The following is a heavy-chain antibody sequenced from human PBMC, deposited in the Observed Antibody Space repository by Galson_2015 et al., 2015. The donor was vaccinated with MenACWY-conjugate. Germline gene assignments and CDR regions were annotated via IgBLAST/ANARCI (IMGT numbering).Heavy chain of an antibody. Sequence: SLRLSCAAAGFTFRNYWMTWVRQAPGKGLERVASIKKDGSEKYYVDSVKGRFTISRDNAKNSLYLEMNSLRAEDTAVYYCARGHYGMDVWGQGTTVTASS. V-gene: IGHV3-7*03. CDR2: IKKDGSEK. CDR3: ARGHYGMDV. J-gene: IGHJ6*02. CDR1: GFTFRNYW.